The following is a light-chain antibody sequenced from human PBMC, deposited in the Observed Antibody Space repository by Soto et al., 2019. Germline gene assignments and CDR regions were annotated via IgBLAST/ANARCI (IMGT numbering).Light chain of an antibody. V-gene: IGKV1-5*01. CDR2: DAS. J-gene: IGKJ4*01. CDR1: QSISTW. CDR3: QQYGSPR. Sequence: DIQMTQSPSTLSESVGDRVTITCRASQSISTWLAWFQQKPGKAPDLLIYDASSLESGVPSRFSGSGSGTEFTLTISRLEPEDFAVYYCQQYGSPRFGGGTKVDI.